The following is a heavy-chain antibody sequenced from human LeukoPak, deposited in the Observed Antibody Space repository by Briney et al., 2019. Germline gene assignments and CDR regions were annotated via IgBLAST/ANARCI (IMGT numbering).Heavy chain of an antibody. V-gene: IGHV4-61*02. CDR3: ARVVVAGTCNWFDP. D-gene: IGHD6-19*01. CDR2: IYTSGST. CDR1: GGSISSGSYY. Sequence: PSQTLSLTCTVSGGSISSGSYYWSWIRQPAGKGLEWIERIYTSGSTNYNPSLKSRVTISVDTSKNQFSLKLSSVTAADTAVYYCARVVVAGTCNWFDPWGQGTLVTVSS. J-gene: IGHJ5*02.